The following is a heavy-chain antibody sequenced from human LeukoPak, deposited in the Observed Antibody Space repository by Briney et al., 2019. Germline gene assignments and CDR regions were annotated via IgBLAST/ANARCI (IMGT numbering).Heavy chain of an antibody. D-gene: IGHD6-19*01. V-gene: IGHV3-23*01. CDR3: AKSVSGWYTYDY. J-gene: IGHJ4*02. Sequence: PGGSLRLSCAASGFTFNSYAMNWVRQAPGKGLEWVSAISGTGGSTNYADSVKGRFTISRDNSKNTLYLQMNSLRAEGTAVYYCAKSVSGWYTYDYWGQGTLVTVSS. CDR2: ISGTGGST. CDR1: GFTFNSYA.